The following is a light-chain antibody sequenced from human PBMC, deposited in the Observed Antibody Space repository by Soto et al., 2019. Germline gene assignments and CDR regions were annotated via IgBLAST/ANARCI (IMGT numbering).Light chain of an antibody. J-gene: IGKJ5*01. CDR3: QQYSKWPLT. V-gene: IGKV3-15*01. Sequence: VTNHSVAILSVPPEESATLSSRVSQSVNSNYLAWYQQHPGQPPRLLIYCIATRATGIPARFSGSGSGTEFSLTISGLQSEDFAVYYCQQYSKWPLTFGEGTLLEI. CDR1: QSVNSN. CDR2: CIA.